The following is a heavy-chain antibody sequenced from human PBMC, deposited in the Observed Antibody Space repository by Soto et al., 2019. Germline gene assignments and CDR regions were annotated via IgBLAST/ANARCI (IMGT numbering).Heavy chain of an antibody. CDR2: ISNTGGST. D-gene: IGHD6-19*01. CDR3: ARAYSSGWYYFDY. J-gene: IGHJ4*02. V-gene: IGHV3-23*01. CDR1: GFTFSSYA. Sequence: EVQLLESGGGGLVQPGGSLRLSCVATGFTFSSYAMSWVRQAPGKGLEWVSAISNTGGSTYDADSVEGRFTISRDNSKNTLYLQMNSLRAEDTAVYYCARAYSSGWYYFDYWGQGTLVTVSS.